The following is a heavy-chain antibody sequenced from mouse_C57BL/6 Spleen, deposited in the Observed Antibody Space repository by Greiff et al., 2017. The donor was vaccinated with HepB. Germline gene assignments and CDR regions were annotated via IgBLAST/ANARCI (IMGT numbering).Heavy chain of an antibody. CDR3: ARYYYGSSLFDY. CDR2: IYPGSGST. V-gene: IGHV1-55*01. D-gene: IGHD1-1*01. J-gene: IGHJ2*01. CDR1: GYTFTSYW. Sequence: QVHVKQSGAELVKPGASVKMSCKASGYTFTSYWITWVKQRPGQGLEWIGDIYPGSGSTNYNEKFKSKATLTVDTSSSTAYMQLSSLTSEDSAVYYCARYYYGSSLFDYWGQGTTLTVSS.